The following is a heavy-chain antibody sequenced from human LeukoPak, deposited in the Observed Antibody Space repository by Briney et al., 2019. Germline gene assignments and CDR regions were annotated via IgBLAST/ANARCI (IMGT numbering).Heavy chain of an antibody. CDR2: IYYSGST. CDR1: GGSITSYY. V-gene: IGHV4-59*01. CDR3: ARDRLAAPPDY. D-gene: IGHD6-6*01. J-gene: IGHJ4*02. Sequence: SETLSLTCNVSGGSITSYYWSWIRQPPGKGLEWMGYIYYSGSTNYNPSLKSRVTMSVDTSKNQFSLRLSSVTAADTAVYYCARDRLAAPPDYWGQGTLVTVSS.